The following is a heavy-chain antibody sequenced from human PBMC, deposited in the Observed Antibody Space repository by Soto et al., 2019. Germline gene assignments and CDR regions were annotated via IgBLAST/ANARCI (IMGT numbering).Heavy chain of an antibody. Sequence: SETLSLTCAVYGGSFSGYYWSWIRQPPGKGLEWIGEINHSGSTNYNPSLKSRVTISVDTSKNQFSLKLSSVTAADTTVYYCARALSVFYCSSTSCRSYYFDYWGQGTLVTVSS. D-gene: IGHD2-2*01. CDR1: GGSFSGYY. V-gene: IGHV4-34*01. CDR2: INHSGST. CDR3: ARALSVFYCSSTSCRSYYFDY. J-gene: IGHJ4*02.